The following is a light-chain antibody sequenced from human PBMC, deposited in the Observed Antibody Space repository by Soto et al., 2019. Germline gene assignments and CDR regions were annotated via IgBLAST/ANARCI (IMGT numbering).Light chain of an antibody. J-gene: IGKJ1*01. V-gene: IGKV3-15*01. CDR1: QSVSTN. CDR3: QHYNNWPPWT. CDR2: GAS. Sequence: EIVMTQSPATLSVSPGERATLSCRASQSVSTNLAWYQQKPGQAPRLIIYGASTRATGIPTRFSGSGSGTEFTLTISGLQSEDFAVYYCQHYNNWPPWTFGQGTKVEIK.